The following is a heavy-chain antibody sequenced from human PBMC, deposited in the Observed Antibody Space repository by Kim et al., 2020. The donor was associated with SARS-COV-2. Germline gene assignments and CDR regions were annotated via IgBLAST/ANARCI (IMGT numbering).Heavy chain of an antibody. J-gene: IGHJ4*02. Sequence: GGSLRLSCAASGFPFSIFSMNCVRQAQGKGLEWISYIHKTSKNKYYADSVRGRFTIFRDNAKNSLYLQLSSLSDEDTAVYYCARTPSPERRFFDHWGQGT. CDR1: GFPFSIFS. CDR2: IHKTSKNK. V-gene: IGHV3-48*02. CDR3: ARTPSPERRFFDH.